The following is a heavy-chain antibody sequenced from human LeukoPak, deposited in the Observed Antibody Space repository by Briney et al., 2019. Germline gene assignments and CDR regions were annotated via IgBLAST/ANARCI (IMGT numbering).Heavy chain of an antibody. D-gene: IGHD2-2*01. CDR1: GFTFSSYA. V-gene: IGHV3-30*04. CDR3: WVPATAGEDDY. J-gene: IGHJ4*02. CDR2: ISYDGSKK. Sequence: GGSLRLSCAASGFTFSSYAMHWVRQAPGKGLEWVTIISYDGSKKYYADYVKGRFTISRDNAKNTLYLQMNSLRAEDTAVYYCWVPATAGEDDYWGQGTLVTVSS.